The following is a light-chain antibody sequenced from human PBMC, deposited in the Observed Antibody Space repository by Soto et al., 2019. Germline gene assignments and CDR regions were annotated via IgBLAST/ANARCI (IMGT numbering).Light chain of an antibody. V-gene: IGLV1-40*01. Sequence: QLVLTQPPSVSGAPGQRVTISCTGSSSNIGAGYDVHWYQQLPGTAPKFLIYDNSKRPSGVPDRISGSKSGTSASLAITGLQAEDEADYYCQSYDSSLSGVVFGGGTKLTVL. CDR3: QSYDSSLSGVV. CDR1: SSNIGAGYD. CDR2: DNS. J-gene: IGLJ3*02.